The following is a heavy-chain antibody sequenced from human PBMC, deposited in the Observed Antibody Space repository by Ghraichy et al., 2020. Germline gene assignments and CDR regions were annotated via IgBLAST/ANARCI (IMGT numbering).Heavy chain of an antibody. D-gene: IGHD3-9*01. J-gene: IGHJ4*02. Sequence: SETLSLTCTVSGGSISSSSYYWGWIRQPPGKGLEWIGNMYYSGSTYHNPSLKSRVTISVDTPKNQFSMKLTSVTAADTAVYYCPRLEYYDILAGYYIPSYFDHWGQGTLVTVSS. CDR1: GGSISSSSYY. V-gene: IGHV4-39*01. CDR3: PRLEYYDILAGYYIPSYFDH. CDR2: MYYSGST.